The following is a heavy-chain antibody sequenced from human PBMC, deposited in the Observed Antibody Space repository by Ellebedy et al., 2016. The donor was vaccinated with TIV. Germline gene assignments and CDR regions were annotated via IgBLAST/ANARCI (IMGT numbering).Heavy chain of an antibody. CDR2: MYYSGST. J-gene: IGHJ4*02. CDR1: GGSVSSGSYY. V-gene: IGHV4-39*07. D-gene: IGHD2-15*01. CDR3: AREGGYCSGGSCYRTYYFDY. Sequence: SETLSLTXTVSGGSVSSGSYYWGWIRQPPGKGLEWIGSMYYSGSTDYNPSLKSRVTISVDTSKNQFSLKLSSVTAADTAVYYCAREGGYCSGGSCYRTYYFDYWGQGTLGTVSS.